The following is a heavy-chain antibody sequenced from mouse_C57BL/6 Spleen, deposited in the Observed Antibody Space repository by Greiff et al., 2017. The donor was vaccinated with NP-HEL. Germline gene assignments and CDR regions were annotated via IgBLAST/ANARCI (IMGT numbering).Heavy chain of an antibody. J-gene: IGHJ3*01. V-gene: IGHV1-15*01. Sequence: QVQLQQSGAELVRPGASVTLSCKASGYTFTDYEMHWVKQTPVHGLEWIGAIDPETGGTAYNQKFKGKAILTADKSSSTAYMELLSLTSKDSAVYYCTRTYYGNYPYWGQGTLVTVSA. D-gene: IGHD2-10*01. CDR3: TRTYYGNYPY. CDR2: IDPETGGT. CDR1: GYTFTDYE.